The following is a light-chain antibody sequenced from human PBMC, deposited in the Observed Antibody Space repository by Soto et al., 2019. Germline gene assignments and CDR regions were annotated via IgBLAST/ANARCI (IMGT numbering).Light chain of an antibody. CDR1: SSDVGGYNC. J-gene: IGLJ3*02. CDR2: DVT. V-gene: IGLV2-14*01. Sequence: QSALTQPASVSGSPGQSIAISCTGTSSDVGGYNCVSWYQQHPGRAPKLLIYDVTTRPSGISNRFSGSKSGNTASLTISGLQAEDEADYYCSSYTSSSTQVFGGGTQLTVL. CDR3: SSYTSSSTQV.